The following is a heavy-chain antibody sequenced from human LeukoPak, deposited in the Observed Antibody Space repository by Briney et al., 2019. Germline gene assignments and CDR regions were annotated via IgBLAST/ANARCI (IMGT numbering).Heavy chain of an antibody. CDR1: GFTFSSYA. V-gene: IGHV3-48*04. Sequence: QSGKSLRLSCAASGFTFSSYAMSWVRQAPGKGLEWVSYISSSGSTIYYADSVKGRFTISRDNAKNSLYLQMNSLRAEDTAVYYCARDQLDQVVATISGFDYWGQGTLVTVSS. D-gene: IGHD5-12*01. CDR2: ISSSGSTI. J-gene: IGHJ4*02. CDR3: ARDQLDQVVATISGFDY.